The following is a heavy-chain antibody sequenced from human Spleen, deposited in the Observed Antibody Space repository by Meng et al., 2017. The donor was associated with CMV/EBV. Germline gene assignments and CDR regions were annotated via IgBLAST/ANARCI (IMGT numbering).Heavy chain of an antibody. CDR1: GYTFTGYY. D-gene: IGHD1-14*01. CDR2: MNPNSGNT. J-gene: IGHJ4*02. CDR3: ARDLTGTTGGDFDY. Sequence: ASVKVSCKASGYTFTGYYMHWVRQAPGQGLEWMGWMNPNSGNTGYAQKFQGRVTITRNTSISTAYMELSSLRSEDTAVYYCARDLTGTTGGDFDYWGQGTLVTVSS. V-gene: IGHV1-8*03.